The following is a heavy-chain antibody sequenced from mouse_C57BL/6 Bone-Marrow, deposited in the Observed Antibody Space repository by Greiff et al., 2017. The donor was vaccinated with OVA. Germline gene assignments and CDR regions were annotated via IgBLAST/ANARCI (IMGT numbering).Heavy chain of an antibody. Sequence: DVKLVESGGGLVQPGGSLKLSCAASGFTFSDYYMYWVRQTPEKRLEWVAYISNGGGSTYYPDTVKGRFTISRDNAKNTLYLQMSRLKSEDTAMYYCARQTTTTVVAPGYFDVWGTGTTVTVSS. D-gene: IGHD1-1*01. CDR1: GFTFSDYY. CDR3: ARQTTTTVVAPGYFDV. J-gene: IGHJ1*03. V-gene: IGHV5-12*01. CDR2: ISNGGGST.